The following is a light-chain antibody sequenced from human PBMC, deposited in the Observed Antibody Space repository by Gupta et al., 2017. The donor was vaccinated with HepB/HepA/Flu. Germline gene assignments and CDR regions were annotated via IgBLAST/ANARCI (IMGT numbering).Light chain of an antibody. CDR1: SSDFGDSKS. Sequence: HSALTQPASVSGSRGQSVTLPCTGTSSDFGDSKSVSWYQQHPGEAPRLIMRDVSNRPSGISDRFSGSKSGNTASLTISGLQAEDEADYYCSSYTNNRDVQFGGGTKVTVL. CDR2: DVS. V-gene: IGLV2-14*01. CDR3: SSYTNNRDVQ. J-gene: IGLJ2*01.